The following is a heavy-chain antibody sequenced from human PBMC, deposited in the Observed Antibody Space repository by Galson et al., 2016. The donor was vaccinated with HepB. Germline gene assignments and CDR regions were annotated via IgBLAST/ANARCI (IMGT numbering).Heavy chain of an antibody. Sequence: SLRLSCAASGFTFGRYAMSWVRQAPGKGLEWVSAISGDGGSTYYAGSVQGRFTSSRDRSTNTMYLQMNSLRTDDTAAYYCAQDKASMSVGATNFQHWGQGSLVTVPS. CDR2: ISGDGGST. CDR3: AQDKASMSVGATNFQH. CDR1: GFTFGRYA. V-gene: IGHV3-23*01. J-gene: IGHJ1*01. D-gene: IGHD1-26*01.